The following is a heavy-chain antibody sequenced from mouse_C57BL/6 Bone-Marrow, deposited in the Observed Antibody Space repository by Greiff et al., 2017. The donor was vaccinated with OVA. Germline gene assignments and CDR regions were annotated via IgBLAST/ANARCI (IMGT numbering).Heavy chain of an antibody. D-gene: IGHD1-1*01. J-gene: IGHJ3*01. CDR3: ARYYFGSSWFAY. Sequence: VQLQQSGPELVKPGASVKVSCMASGYSFTDYNIYWVKQSHGKSLEWIGYINPYNGGTGYNQKFKGKATLTVDKSSSTAFMHLNSLTSEDSAVYFCARYYFGSSWFAYWGQGTLVTVSA. V-gene: IGHV1S135*01. CDR2: INPYNGGT. CDR1: GYSFTDYN.